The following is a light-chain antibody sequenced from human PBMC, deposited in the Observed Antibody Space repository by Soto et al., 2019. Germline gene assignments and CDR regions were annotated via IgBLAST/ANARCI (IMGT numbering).Light chain of an antibody. CDR2: GAS. J-gene: IGKJ1*01. Sequence: EIVMTQSPATLSVSPGERATLSCRASQSVSSNLAWYQQKPGQAPRLLIYGASTRATGIPARFRGSGSGTEFTHTLSRLQSEDFAVYYCQQYNNWPWRFGQGTKVEIK. CDR1: QSVSSN. CDR3: QQYNNWPWR. V-gene: IGKV3-15*01.